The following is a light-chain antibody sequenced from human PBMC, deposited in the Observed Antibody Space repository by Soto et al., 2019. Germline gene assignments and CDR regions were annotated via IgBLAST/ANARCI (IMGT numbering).Light chain of an antibody. CDR3: QQLNSYPLT. V-gene: IGKV1-9*01. Sequence: DIQLTQSPSFLSASVGDRVTVTCRASQGISSYLAWYQQQPGKAPKLLIYAASTLQSGVPSRFSGSGSGTEFTLTISSLHPEDFATYYCQQLNSYPLTFGQGTRVEI. J-gene: IGKJ1*01. CDR2: AAS. CDR1: QGISSY.